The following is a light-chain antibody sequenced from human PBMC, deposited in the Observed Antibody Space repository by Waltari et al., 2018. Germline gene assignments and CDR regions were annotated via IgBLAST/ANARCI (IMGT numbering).Light chain of an antibody. Sequence: DIQMTQSPSSLSASVGDRVTITCQASQDIRSYLNWYQQKPGTAPKVLIYDASNLDSGVPSRFSGRGSGTDFAVTITSLQPEDIATYYCQQYDSLPWTFGQGTKVEIK. V-gene: IGKV1-33*01. CDR2: DAS. CDR3: QQYDSLPWT. CDR1: QDIRSY. J-gene: IGKJ1*01.